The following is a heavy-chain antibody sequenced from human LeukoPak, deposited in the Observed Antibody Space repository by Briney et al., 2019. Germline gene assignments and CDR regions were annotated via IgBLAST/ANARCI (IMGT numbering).Heavy chain of an antibody. CDR3: ARLAHNNPYYMDV. D-gene: IGHD1-14*01. J-gene: IGHJ6*03. CDR2: IYYSGST. V-gene: IGHV4-59*08. Sequence: PSETLSLTCTVSGGSFSSYYWSWIRQPPGKGLEWIGDIYYSGSTNYNPSLKSRVTISVNTSNNQFSLMLRSVTTADTAVYYCARLAHNNPYYMDVWGKGTTVTVSS. CDR1: GGSFSSYY.